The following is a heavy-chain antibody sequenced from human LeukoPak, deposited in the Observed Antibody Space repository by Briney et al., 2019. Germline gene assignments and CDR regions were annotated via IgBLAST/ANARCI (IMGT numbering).Heavy chain of an antibody. CDR1: GFTFSTSG. V-gene: IGHV3-23*01. CDR2: ITGSGGST. Sequence: GGSLRLSCAASGFTFSTSGMSWVRQAPGKGLEWVSTITGSGGSTYYAGSVKGRFTISRNNSKNTLYLQVNSLRAEDTAVYYCAKAGIYDYVWGSYLVDWGQGILVTVSS. CDR3: AKAGIYDYVWGSYLVD. D-gene: IGHD3-16*01. J-gene: IGHJ4*02.